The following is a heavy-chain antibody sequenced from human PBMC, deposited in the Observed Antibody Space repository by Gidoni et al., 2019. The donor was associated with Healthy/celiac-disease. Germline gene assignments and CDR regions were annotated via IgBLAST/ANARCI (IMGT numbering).Heavy chain of an antibody. CDR1: GFTFGEYA. Sequence: EVQLVESGGGLVQQGRSLRPSCTASGFTFGEYAMSWVRRAPGKGLEWVGFIRSKAYGGTTEFAASVKGRFTISRDDSKSIAYLQMNSLKTEDTAVYYCTREVRQYYYDSSGYPHAYYFDYWGQGTLVTVSS. D-gene: IGHD3-22*01. CDR2: IRSKAYGGTT. J-gene: IGHJ4*02. CDR3: TREVRQYYYDSSGYPHAYYFDY. V-gene: IGHV3-49*04.